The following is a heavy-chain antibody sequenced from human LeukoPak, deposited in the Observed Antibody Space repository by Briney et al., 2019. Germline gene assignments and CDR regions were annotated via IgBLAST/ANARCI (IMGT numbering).Heavy chain of an antibody. J-gene: IGHJ6*03. CDR1: GFTFSGSA. V-gene: IGHV3-73*01. CDR3: ARDRRLVDFYYMDV. Sequence: GGSLRLSCAASGFTFSGSAMHWVRQASGKGLEWVGRIRSKANSYATAYAASVKGRFTISRDDSKNTAYLQMNSLKTEDTAVYYCARDRRLVDFYYMDVWGKGTTVTVSS. D-gene: IGHD3-3*01. CDR2: IRSKANSYAT.